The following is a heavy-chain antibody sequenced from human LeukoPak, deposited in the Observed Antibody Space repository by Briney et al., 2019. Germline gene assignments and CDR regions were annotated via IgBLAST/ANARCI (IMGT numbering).Heavy chain of an antibody. V-gene: IGHV4-39*07. Sequence: PSETLSLTCRVSGGSISSSSYYWGWIRQPPGKGLEWIGSIYYSGSTYYNPSLKSRVTISVDTSKNQFSLKLSSVTAADTAVYYCARSRGIVATIGYFDYWGQGTLDTVSS. D-gene: IGHD5-12*01. CDR3: ARSRGIVATIGYFDY. CDR1: GGSISSSSYY. J-gene: IGHJ4*02. CDR2: IYYSGST.